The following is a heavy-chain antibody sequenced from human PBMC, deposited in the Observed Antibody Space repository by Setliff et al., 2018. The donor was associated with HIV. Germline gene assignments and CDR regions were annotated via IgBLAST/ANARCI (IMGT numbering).Heavy chain of an antibody. CDR3: ARHVGISIGGTRGDFDC. Sequence: SETLSLTCTVSGGSMSPYYWSWIRQPPGKGLEWIGYIFSSGSTSYNPSLKSRVTISVDTSKNQFSLRLSSVTAADTAMYYCARHVGISIGGTRGDFDCWGQGTLVTVSS. CDR2: IFSSGST. V-gene: IGHV4-4*09. CDR1: GGSMSPYY. J-gene: IGHJ4*02. D-gene: IGHD6-13*01.